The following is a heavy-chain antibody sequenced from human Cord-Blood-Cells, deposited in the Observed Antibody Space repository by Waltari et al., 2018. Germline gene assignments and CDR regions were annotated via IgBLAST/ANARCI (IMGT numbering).Heavy chain of an antibody. D-gene: IGHD1-26*01. Sequence: QLQLQESGPGLVKPSETLSLTCPVSGGSISSSSYYWGWIRQPPGKGLEWIGSIYYSGGTCDNPSVNSRLTISVDTSKSQFSLKLSSVTAADTAVYYCASLWEYYYYYGRDVWGQGTTVTVSS. J-gene: IGHJ6*02. CDR3: ASLWEYYYYYGRDV. CDR2: IYYSGGT. V-gene: IGHV4-39*01. CDR1: GGSISSSSYY.